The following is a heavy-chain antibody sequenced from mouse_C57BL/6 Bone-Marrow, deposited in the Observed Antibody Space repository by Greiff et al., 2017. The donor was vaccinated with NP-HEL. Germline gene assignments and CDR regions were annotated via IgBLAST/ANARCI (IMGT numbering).Heavy chain of an antibody. CDR2: IDPSDSYT. J-gene: IGHJ3*01. V-gene: IGHV1-59*01. CDR3: ARERYYGSNLAY. D-gene: IGHD1-1*01. Sequence: QVQLQQPGAELVRPGTSVKLSCKASGYTFTSYWMHWVKQRPGQGLEWIGVIDPSDSYTNYNQKFKGKATLTVDTSSSTAYMQLSSLTSEDSAVYYCARERYYGSNLAYWGQGTLVTVSA. CDR1: GYTFTSYW.